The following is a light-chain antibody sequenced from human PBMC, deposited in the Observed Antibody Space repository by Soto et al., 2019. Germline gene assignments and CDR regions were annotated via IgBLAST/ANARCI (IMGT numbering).Light chain of an antibody. V-gene: IGKV3-11*01. CDR1: QSVSNY. Sequence: EIVLTQSPATLSLSPGERATLSCRASQSVSNYLTWYQQKPGQAPRLLIYDASNRATGIPARFSGSGSGTEFTLTISSLQPDDFATYYCQQYNTFWTFGQGTKVDIK. J-gene: IGKJ1*01. CDR2: DAS. CDR3: QQYNTFWT.